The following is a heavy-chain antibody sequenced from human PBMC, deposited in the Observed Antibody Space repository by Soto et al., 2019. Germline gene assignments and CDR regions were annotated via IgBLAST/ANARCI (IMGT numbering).Heavy chain of an antibody. CDR2: IYYSGST. D-gene: IGHD2-2*02. CDR3: AKGDIVVVPAAITSSGSVP. CDR1: GGSISSSSYY. Sequence: SETLSLTCTVSGGSISSSSYYWGWIRQPPGKGLEWIGSIYYSGSTYYNPSLKSRVTISVDTSKNQFSLKLSSVTAADTAVYYCAKGDIVVVPAAITSSGSVPLDQGTLLKVSS. V-gene: IGHV4-39*01. J-gene: IGHJ5*02.